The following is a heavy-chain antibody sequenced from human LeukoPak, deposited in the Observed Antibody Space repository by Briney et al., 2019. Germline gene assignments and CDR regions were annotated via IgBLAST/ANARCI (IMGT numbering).Heavy chain of an antibody. Sequence: GGSLRLSCSASGFIFSSYTMYWVRQAPGKGLEYVSAIIGNGGSTYYADSVKGRFTISRDNSKNTLYLQMSSLRAEDTAVYYCARTVSRAFDIWGQGTMVTVSS. J-gene: IGHJ3*02. D-gene: IGHD5/OR15-5a*01. CDR1: GFIFSSYT. CDR2: IIGNGGST. V-gene: IGHV3-64D*09. CDR3: ARTVSRAFDI.